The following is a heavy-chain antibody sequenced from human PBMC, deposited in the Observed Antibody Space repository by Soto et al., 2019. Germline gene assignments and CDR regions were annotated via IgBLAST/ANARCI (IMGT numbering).Heavy chain of an antibody. J-gene: IGHJ5*02. CDR2: ISSSSSYI. CDR3: ARDPQGIAAENNWFEP. CDR1: GFTCSSYS. D-gene: IGHD6-13*01. V-gene: IGHV3-21*01. Sequence: PGRSLRLLCAASGFTCSSYSMNWVRQAPGKGLEWVSSISSSSSYIYYADSVKGRFTISRDNAKNSLYLQMNSLRAEDTAVYYCARDPQGIAAENNWFEPWGQGTLVTVSS.